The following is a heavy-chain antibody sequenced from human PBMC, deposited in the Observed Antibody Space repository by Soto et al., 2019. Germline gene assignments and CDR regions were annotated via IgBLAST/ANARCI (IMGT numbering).Heavy chain of an antibody. CDR2: INAGNGIT. CDR1: GYTFTSYA. J-gene: IGHJ4*02. D-gene: IGHD3-22*01. Sequence: QVQLVQSGAEVKKPGASVKVSCKASGYTFTSYAMHWVRQAPGQRLEWMGWINAGNGITKYSQKFQGRVTITRDTSASTAYMELSSLRSEDTAVYYCARGDRRGGSYDYWGQGTLVTVSS. CDR3: ARGDRRGGSYDY. V-gene: IGHV1-3*01.